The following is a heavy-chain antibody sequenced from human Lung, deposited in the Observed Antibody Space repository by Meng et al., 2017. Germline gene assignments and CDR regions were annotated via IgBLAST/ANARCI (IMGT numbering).Heavy chain of an antibody. J-gene: IGHJ4*02. Sequence: QVQLVQSGAEVKKPGASVKVSCKASVYTFTSYYMHWVRQAPGQGLEWMGRIDPSGGSTDYAQKFQGRVTVTGDTSTSTVYMDLSSLRSEDTAVYYCTISDYGNFDYWGQGTLVTVSS. CDR3: TISDYGNFDY. V-gene: IGHV1-46*03. D-gene: IGHD4-17*01. CDR2: IDPSGGST. CDR1: VYTFTSYY.